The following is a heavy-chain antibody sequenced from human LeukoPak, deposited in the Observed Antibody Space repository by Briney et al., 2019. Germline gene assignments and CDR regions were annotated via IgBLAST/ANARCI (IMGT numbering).Heavy chain of an antibody. V-gene: IGHV1-2*06. CDR3: ARDEGDRYNWNY. D-gene: IGHD5-24*01. Sequence: GASVKVSCKASGYTFTGYYMHWVRQAPGQGLEWMGRINPNSGGTNYAQKFQGRVTMTRDTSISTAYMELSRLRSDDTAVYYCARDEGDRYNWNYWGQGTLVTVSS. CDR1: GYTFTGYY. J-gene: IGHJ4*02. CDR2: INPNSGGT.